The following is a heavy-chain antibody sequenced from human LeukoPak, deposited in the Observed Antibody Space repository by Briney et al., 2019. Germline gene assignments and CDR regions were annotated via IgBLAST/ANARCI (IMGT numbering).Heavy chain of an antibody. CDR2: ISYDGSNK. CDR1: GFTFSSYG. CDR3: AKDIAAAGVIDY. D-gene: IGHD6-13*01. V-gene: IGHV3-30*18. Sequence: GGSLRLSCAASGFTFSSYGMHWVRQAPGKGLEWVAVISYDGSNKYYADSVKGRFTISRDNSKNTLYLQMNSLRAEDTAVYYCAKDIAAAGVIDYWGQGTLVTVSS. J-gene: IGHJ4*02.